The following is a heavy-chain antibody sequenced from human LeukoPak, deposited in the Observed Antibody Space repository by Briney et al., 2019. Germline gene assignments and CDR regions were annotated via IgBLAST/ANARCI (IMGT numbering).Heavy chain of an antibody. D-gene: IGHD6-19*01. Sequence: ASVKVSCKASGYTFTSYDINWVRQATGQGLEWMGWMHPNSGNTGYAQKFQGRVTMTRNTSISTAYMELSSLRSEDTAVYYCARIEYSSGWRDAFDIWGQGRMVTVSS. CDR1: GYTFTSYD. J-gene: IGHJ3*02. CDR3: ARIEYSSGWRDAFDI. CDR2: MHPNSGNT. V-gene: IGHV1-8*01.